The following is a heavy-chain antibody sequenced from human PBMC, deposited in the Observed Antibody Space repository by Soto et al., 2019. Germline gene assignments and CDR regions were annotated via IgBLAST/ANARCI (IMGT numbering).Heavy chain of an antibody. CDR1: GCTFSFYP. J-gene: IGHJ4*02. CDR3: ANWGKSGSEF. V-gene: IGHV3-23*01. D-gene: IGHD3-10*01. CDR2: ISSPAGTI. Sequence: EVLLLESGGGLVQPGGSLRRSCAASGCTFSFYPMSWVCQAPGKGLEWVSGISSPAGTIYYADPVKGRFTISRDNSKSTLYLQMDSLRAEDTAVYYCANWGKSGSEFWGQGTLVTVSS.